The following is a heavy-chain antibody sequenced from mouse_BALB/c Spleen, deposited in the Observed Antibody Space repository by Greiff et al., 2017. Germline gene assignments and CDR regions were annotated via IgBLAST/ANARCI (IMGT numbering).Heavy chain of an antibody. D-gene: IGHD1-1*01. CDR1: GFSLTSYG. CDR3: AKKSPYGSSPYAMDY. J-gene: IGHJ4*01. CDR2: IWRGGST. Sequence: QVQLQQSGPSLVQPSQSLSITCTVSGFSLTSYGVHWVRQSPGKGLEWLGVIWRGGSTDYNAAFMSRLSITKDNSKSQVFFKMNSLQADDTAIYYCAKKSPYGSSPYAMDYWGQGTSVTVSS. V-gene: IGHV2-5-1*01.